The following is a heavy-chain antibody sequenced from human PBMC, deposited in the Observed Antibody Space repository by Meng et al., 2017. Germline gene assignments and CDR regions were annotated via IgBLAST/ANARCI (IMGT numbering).Heavy chain of an antibody. Sequence: EVQLVESGGGLVKPGGSLRLSCVASGLRFTDAWMSWVRQAPGKGLEWVGRIERKSDGGTIYYAAPVKGRFTISRDDSKNTLYLQMDSLISEDTAVYFCATGAAAADHWGQGTLVTVSS. D-gene: IGHD6-13*01. V-gene: IGHV3-15*04. J-gene: IGHJ4*02. CDR2: IERKSDGGTI. CDR3: ATGAAAADH. CDR1: GLRFTDAW.